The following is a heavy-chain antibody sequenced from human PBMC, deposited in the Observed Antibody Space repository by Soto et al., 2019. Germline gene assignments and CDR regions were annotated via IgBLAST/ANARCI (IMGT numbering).Heavy chain of an antibody. CDR3: ARHVGIAVVRGWFDP. J-gene: IGHJ5*02. D-gene: IGHD6-19*01. CDR1: GGSISSYY. Sequence: QVQLQESGPGLVKPSETLSLTCTVSGGSISSYYWSWIRQPPGKGLEWIGYIYYSGSTNYNPSLKSRVTISVDTSKNQFSLKLSSVTAADTAVYYCARHVGIAVVRGWFDPWGQGTLVTVSS. V-gene: IGHV4-59*08. CDR2: IYYSGST.